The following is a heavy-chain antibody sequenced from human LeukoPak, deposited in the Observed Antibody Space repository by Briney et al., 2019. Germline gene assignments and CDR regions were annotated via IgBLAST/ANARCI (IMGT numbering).Heavy chain of an antibody. Sequence: PGGSLRLSCAASGFTVSSNYMSWVRQAPGKGLEWVSVIYSGGSTYYADSVKGRFTISRDNSKNTLYLQMNSLRAEDTAVYYCASPRPLRVVAARYYYYGMDVWGQGTTVTVSS. V-gene: IGHV3-53*01. CDR1: GFTVSSNY. J-gene: IGHJ6*02. CDR2: IYSGGST. D-gene: IGHD2-15*01. CDR3: ASPRPLRVVAARYYYYGMDV.